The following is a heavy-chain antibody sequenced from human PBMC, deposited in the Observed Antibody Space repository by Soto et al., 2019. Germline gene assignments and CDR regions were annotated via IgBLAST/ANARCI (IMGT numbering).Heavy chain of an antibody. CDR2: INPSGGST. V-gene: IGHV1-46*01. CDR3: ARDGHLRSSYCSGGSCYHYFDY. D-gene: IGHD2-15*01. CDR1: GYTFTSYY. J-gene: IGHJ4*02. Sequence: QVQLVQSGAEVKKPGASVKVSCKASGYTFTSYYMHWVRQAPGQGLEWMGIINPSGGSTSYAQKFQGRVTMTRDTSTSTVYMELSSLRSEDTAVYYCARDGHLRSSYCSGGSCYHYFDYWGQGTLVTVSS.